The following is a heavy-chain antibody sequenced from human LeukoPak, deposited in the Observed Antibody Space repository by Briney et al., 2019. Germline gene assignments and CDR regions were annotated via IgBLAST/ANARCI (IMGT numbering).Heavy chain of an antibody. CDR3: ARALTHYYDSSGYFH. D-gene: IGHD3-22*01. Sequence: SVKASCKASGGTFSSYAISWVRQAPGQGLEWMGRIIPILGIANYAQKFQGRVTITADKSTSTAYMELSSLRSEDTAVYYCARALTHYYDSSGYFHWGQGTLVTVSS. CDR2: IIPILGIA. V-gene: IGHV1-69*04. J-gene: IGHJ4*02. CDR1: GGTFSSYA.